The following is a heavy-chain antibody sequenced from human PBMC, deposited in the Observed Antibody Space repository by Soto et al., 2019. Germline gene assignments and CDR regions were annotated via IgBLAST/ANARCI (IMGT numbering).Heavy chain of an antibody. CDR1: GGTFDSYV. Sequence: SVKVSCKASGGTFDSYVISWLRQALGQGLERMGGIMPIFGTPNYAQKFRGRVTISADESTSTAYLELSSLTSDDTAVYYCARVHSSGIFYFVDPWGQGTLVTVSS. J-gene: IGHJ5*02. CDR3: ARVHSSGIFYFVDP. D-gene: IGHD3-10*01. V-gene: IGHV1-69*13. CDR2: IMPIFGTP.